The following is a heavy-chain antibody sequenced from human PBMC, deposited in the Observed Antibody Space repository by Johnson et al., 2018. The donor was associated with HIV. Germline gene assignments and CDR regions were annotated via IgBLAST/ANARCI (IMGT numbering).Heavy chain of an antibody. D-gene: IGHD1-26*01. CDR2: ISYDGSNK. J-gene: IGHJ3*02. CDR3: ARLGVGATWHAFDI. Sequence: QVQLVESGGGVVQPGRSLRLSCAASGFTFSSYAMHWVRQAPGKGLEWVAVISYDGSNKYYADSVKGRFTISRDNSKNTLYLQMNSRRAEDTAVYYCARLGVGATWHAFDIWGQGTMVTVSS. V-gene: IGHV3-30*04. CDR1: GFTFSSYA.